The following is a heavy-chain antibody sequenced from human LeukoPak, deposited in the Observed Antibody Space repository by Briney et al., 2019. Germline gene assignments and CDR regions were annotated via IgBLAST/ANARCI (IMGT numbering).Heavy chain of an antibody. CDR2: IIPIFGTA. CDR3: ARHSGSRTKEYHFDH. V-gene: IGHV1-69*13. D-gene: IGHD6-19*01. Sequence: GASVKVSCKASGGTFSSYAISWVRQAPGQGLEWMGGIIPIFGTANYAQKFQGRVTITADESTSTAYMELSSLRSEDTAVYYCARHSGSRTKEYHFDHWGQGTLVTVSS. J-gene: IGHJ4*02. CDR1: GGTFSSYA.